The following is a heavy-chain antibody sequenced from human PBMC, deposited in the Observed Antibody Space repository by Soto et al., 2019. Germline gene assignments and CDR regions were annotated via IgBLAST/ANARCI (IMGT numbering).Heavy chain of an antibody. CDR1: GFTFSNYW. J-gene: IGHJ6*03. CDR3: ARGDCVGGTCYSLAGSFYYYMDV. D-gene: IGHD2-15*01. CDR2: INSDGSVS. Sequence: EVQLVESGGGLVQPGGSLRLSCAASGFTFSNYWMYWVRQAPGKRLEWVSRINSDGSVSSHADSVKGRLTISRDNVKNTLYLHMDSLRAEDTAVYYCARGDCVGGTCYSLAGSFYYYMDVWGKGTTVTVFS. V-gene: IGHV3-74*02.